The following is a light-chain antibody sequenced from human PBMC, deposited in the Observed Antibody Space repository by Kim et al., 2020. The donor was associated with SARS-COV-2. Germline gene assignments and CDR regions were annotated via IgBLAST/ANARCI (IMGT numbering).Light chain of an antibody. Sequence: LTQPRSVSGSPGQSVTISCTGTSSDVGGYNYVSWYQQHPGKAPKLMIYDVTKRPSGVPDRFSGSKSGNTASLTISGLQAEDEADYYCCSYAGSYTWVFGGGTQLTVL. CDR2: DVT. CDR3: CSYAGSYTWV. J-gene: IGLJ3*02. CDR1: SSDVGGYNY. V-gene: IGLV2-11*01.